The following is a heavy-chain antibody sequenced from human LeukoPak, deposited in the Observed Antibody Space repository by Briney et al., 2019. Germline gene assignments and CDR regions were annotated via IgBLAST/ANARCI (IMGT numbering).Heavy chain of an antibody. CDR2: INHSGST. J-gene: IGHJ3*02. D-gene: IGHD6-13*01. V-gene: IGHV4-34*01. Sequence: PSETLSLTCAVYGGPFSGYYWSWIRQPPGKGLEWIGEINHSGSTNYNPSLKSRVTISVDTSKNQFSLKLSSVTAADTAVYYCARGHSSSWYRVRAFDIWGQGTMVTVSS. CDR3: ARGHSSSWYRVRAFDI. CDR1: GGPFSGYY.